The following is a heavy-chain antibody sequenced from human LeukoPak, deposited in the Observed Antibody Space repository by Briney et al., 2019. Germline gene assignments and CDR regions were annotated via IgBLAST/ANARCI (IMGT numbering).Heavy chain of an antibody. J-gene: IGHJ4*02. V-gene: IGHV4-39*01. CDR2: IFYSGNT. CDR3: ASGYFVHTLDF. Sequence: SETLSLTCTVSGGSISSSSYYWGWIRQPPGKGLEWIGSIFYSGNTYYNPSLKTRVTISIDTSKNQFSLKLTSVTAADTAIFYCASGYFVHTLDFWGQGTLGTVSS. D-gene: IGHD2-2*03. CDR1: GGSISSSSYY.